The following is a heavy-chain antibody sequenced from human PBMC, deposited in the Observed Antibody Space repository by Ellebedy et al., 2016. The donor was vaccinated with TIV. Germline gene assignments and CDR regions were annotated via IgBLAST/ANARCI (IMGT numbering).Heavy chain of an antibody. CDR2: IYYIGST. Sequence: MPSETLSPTCTVSGGSISSYYWSWTRQPPGKGLEWLGYIYYIGSTNYNPSLKSRVTIAVDTSKKQISLKLSSVTAADTAVYYCARSSGWERFDYWGQGTLVTVSS. CDR1: GGSISSYY. J-gene: IGHJ4*02. CDR3: ARSSGWERFDY. D-gene: IGHD6-19*01. V-gene: IGHV4-59*01.